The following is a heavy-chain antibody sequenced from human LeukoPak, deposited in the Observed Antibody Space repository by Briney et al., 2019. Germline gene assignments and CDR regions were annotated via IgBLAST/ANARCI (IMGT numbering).Heavy chain of an antibody. CDR2: ISSSGSTI. D-gene: IGHD3-10*01. V-gene: IGHV3-48*03. CDR3: ARDLYCSSTSCSITMVRGVITIPPLGY. CDR1: GFTFSSYE. Sequence: PGGSLRLSCAASGFTFSSYEMNWVRQAPGKGLEWVSYISSSGSTIYYADSVKGRFTISRDNSKNTLYLQMNSLRAEDTAVYYCARDLYCSSTSCSITMVRGVITIPPLGYWGQGTLVTVSS. J-gene: IGHJ4*02.